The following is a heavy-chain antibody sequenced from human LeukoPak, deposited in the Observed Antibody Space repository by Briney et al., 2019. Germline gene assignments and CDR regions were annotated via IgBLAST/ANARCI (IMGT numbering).Heavy chain of an antibody. V-gene: IGHV4-31*03. CDR1: GGSISSGGYY. J-gene: IGHJ4*02. D-gene: IGHD3-22*01. CDR2: IYYSGST. CDR3: ARAYYDPYFDY. Sequence: SETLSLTCTVSGGSISSGGYYWSWIRQHPGKGLEWIGYIYYSGSTYYNPSLKSRVTISVDTSKNQFSLKLSSVTATDTAVYYCARAYYDPYFDYWGQGTLVTVSS.